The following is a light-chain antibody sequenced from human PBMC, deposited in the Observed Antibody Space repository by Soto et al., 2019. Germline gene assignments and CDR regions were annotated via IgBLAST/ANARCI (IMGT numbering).Light chain of an antibody. V-gene: IGKV3-15*01. Sequence: EIVMTQYPGRVSGSPGEKTTLASRASQSVGSNLAWYQQKPGQAPRLLIYGASTRATGIPARFIVCGSEAEISVTTASLQFQDFPAYYCQQYTICRRTFGQGTKVDIK. CDR3: QQYTICRRT. J-gene: IGKJ1*01. CDR1: QSVGSN. CDR2: GAS.